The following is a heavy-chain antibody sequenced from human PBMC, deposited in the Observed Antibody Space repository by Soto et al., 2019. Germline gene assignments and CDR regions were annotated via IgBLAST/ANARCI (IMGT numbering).Heavy chain of an antibody. D-gene: IGHD6-19*01. CDR2: IISNGGST. CDR1: GFTFSSYA. Sequence: GGSLRLSCSASGFTFSSYAMHWVRQAPGKGLEYVSAIISNGGSTYYADSVKGRFTISRDNSKNTLYLQMNSLRAEDTAVYYCATSVAVAGYYFDYWGQGTLVTVSS. V-gene: IGHV3-64*04. J-gene: IGHJ4*02. CDR3: ATSVAVAGYYFDY.